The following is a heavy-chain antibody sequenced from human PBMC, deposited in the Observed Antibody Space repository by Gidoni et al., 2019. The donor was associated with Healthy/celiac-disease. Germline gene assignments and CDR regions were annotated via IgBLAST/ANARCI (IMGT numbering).Heavy chain of an antibody. CDR1: GGTFSSYA. D-gene: IGHD4-17*01. V-gene: IGHV1-69*04. CDR2: IIPIFGIA. J-gene: IGHJ4*02. Sequence: QVQLVQSGAEVRKPGSSVKVSCKASGGTFSSYAISWVRQAPGQGLEWMGRIIPIFGIANYAQKFQGRVTITADKSTSTAYMELSSLRSDDTAVYYCASTRDYGDYAQDYWGQGTLVTVSS. CDR3: ASTRDYGDYAQDY.